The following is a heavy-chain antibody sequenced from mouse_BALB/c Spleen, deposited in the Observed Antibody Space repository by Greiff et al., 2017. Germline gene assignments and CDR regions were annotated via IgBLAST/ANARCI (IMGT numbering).Heavy chain of an antibody. J-gene: IGHJ4*01. V-gene: IGHV14-4*02. CDR3: NAGRDVARGAMDY. CDR2: IDPENGDT. D-gene: IGHD1-1*01. CDR1: GFNIPAYY. Sequence: VLLQQSGAELVRSGASVKFSCTASGFNIPAYYMPWVHQRPEQGLEWIGWIDPENGDTDYAPKFQGKATMTADTSSNTAYLQLSSLTSEDTAVYYCNAGRDVARGAMDYWGQGTLVTVSA.